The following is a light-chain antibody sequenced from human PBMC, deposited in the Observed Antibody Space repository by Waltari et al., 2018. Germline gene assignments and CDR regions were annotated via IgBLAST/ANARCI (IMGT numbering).Light chain of an antibody. CDR2: SND. J-gene: IGLJ2*01. Sequence: QSVLTQAPSVSGTPGQRVTISCSGTNYNIGNGPVNWYQQVPGMSPKLLIYSNDQRPSGVPDRFSGSKSGTSASLAISGLQSEDEADYYCATWDGRVNGVLFGGGTKVTVL. CDR1: NYNIGNGP. CDR3: ATWDGRVNGVL. V-gene: IGLV1-44*01.